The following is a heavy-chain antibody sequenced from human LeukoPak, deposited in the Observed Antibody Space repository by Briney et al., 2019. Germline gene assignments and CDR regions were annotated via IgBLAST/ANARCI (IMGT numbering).Heavy chain of an antibody. J-gene: IGHJ4*02. V-gene: IGHV3-30*01. D-gene: IGHD3-3*01. CDR2: ISYDGSNK. Sequence: GGSLRLSCAASGFTFSSYAMHWVRQAPGKGLEWVAVISYDGSNKYYADSVKGRFTISRDNSKNTLYLQMNSLRAEDTAVYYCAREGDFWSVTLDYWGQGTLGTVSS. CDR3: AREGDFWSVTLDY. CDR1: GFTFSSYA.